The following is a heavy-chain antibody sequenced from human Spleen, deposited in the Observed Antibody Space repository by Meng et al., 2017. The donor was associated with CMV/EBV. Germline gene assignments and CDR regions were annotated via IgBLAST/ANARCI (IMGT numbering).Heavy chain of an antibody. J-gene: IGHJ5*02. CDR2: IYNSQIT. CDR3: VSSISAAVDWFDP. CDR1: GASISSSNYY. Sequence: VSGASISSSNYYWGWIRQPPGKGLEWIGSIYNSQITFSNPSLKSRITISVDTSKSQLSLRLRSVTAADTAVYYCVSSISAAVDWFDPWGQGTLVTVSS. V-gene: IGHV4-39*07. D-gene: IGHD6-13*01.